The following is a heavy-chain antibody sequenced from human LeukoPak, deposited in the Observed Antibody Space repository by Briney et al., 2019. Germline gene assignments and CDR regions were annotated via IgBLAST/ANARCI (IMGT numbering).Heavy chain of an antibody. J-gene: IGHJ4*02. V-gene: IGHV4-34*01. CDR3: ARGLELRY. Sequence: SETLSLTCAVYGGSLGVNYYTWIPHPPGKGLEWLGEINDSGGTNYNPSLESRLTISADMSKNEFSLKLTSVTAADTALYYCARGLELRYWGQGTLVTVSS. D-gene: IGHD1-7*01. CDR2: INDSGGT. CDR1: GGSLGVNY.